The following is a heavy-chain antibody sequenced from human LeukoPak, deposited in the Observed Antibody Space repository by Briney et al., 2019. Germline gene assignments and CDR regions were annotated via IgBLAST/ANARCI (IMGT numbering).Heavy chain of an antibody. CDR3: AHKRVYGDYFYFQH. D-gene: IGHD4-17*01. Sequence: GGSLRLSCAASGFTFDDHAMHWVRQAPGKGLEWISYISSSSSTIFYADSVKGRFTISRDNSKNMLYLQMNSLRAEDTAVYYCAHKRVYGDYFYFQHWGQGTLVTVSS. J-gene: IGHJ1*01. V-gene: IGHV3-48*01. CDR2: ISSSSSTI. CDR1: GFTFDDHA.